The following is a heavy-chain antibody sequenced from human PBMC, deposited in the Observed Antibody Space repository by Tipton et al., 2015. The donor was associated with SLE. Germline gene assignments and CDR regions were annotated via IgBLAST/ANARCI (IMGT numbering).Heavy chain of an antibody. CDR3: VKPAGVVGAFDI. J-gene: IGHJ3*02. CDR1: GFTFSSYG. CDR2: IWYDGSNK. D-gene: IGHD2-15*01. V-gene: IGHV3-33*06. Sequence: SLRLSCAASGFTFSSYGMHWVRQAPGKGLEWVAVIWYDGSNKYYADSVKGRFTISRDNSKNTLYLQMNSLRAEDTAVYYCVKPAGVVGAFDIWGQGTMVTVSS.